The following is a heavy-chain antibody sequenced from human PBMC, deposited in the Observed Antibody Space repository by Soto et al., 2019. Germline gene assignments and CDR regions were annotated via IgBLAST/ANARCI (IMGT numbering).Heavy chain of an antibody. J-gene: IGHJ4*02. V-gene: IGHV4-34*01. CDR1: GGSFSGYY. Sequence: QVQLQQWGAGLLKPSETLSLTCAVYGGSFSGYYWSWIRQPPGKGLEWIGEINHSGSTNYNPSIKSRDTTSVNTSKKQFSLKLSSVTAAHTAVYYCARGTTVVTLWRRYFDYWGQGTLVTVSS. CDR2: INHSGST. CDR3: ARGTTVVTLWRRYFDY. D-gene: IGHD4-17*01.